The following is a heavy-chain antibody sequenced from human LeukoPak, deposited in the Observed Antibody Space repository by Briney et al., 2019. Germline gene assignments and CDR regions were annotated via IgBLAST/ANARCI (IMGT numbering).Heavy chain of an antibody. CDR2: INPSGGST. V-gene: IGHV1-46*01. J-gene: IGHJ4*02. Sequence: ASVKVSCKASGYTFTSYYMHWVRQAPGQGLEWMGIINPSGGSTSYAQKFQGRVTITAVESMSTAYMGLSSLRSEDTAVYYCARGWLAETTVVTPYNYWGQGTLVTVSS. CDR1: GYTFTSYY. CDR3: ARGWLAETTVVTPYNY. D-gene: IGHD2-21*02.